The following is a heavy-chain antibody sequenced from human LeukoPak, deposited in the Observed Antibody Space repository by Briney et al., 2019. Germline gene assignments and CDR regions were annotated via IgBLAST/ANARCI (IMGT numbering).Heavy chain of an antibody. D-gene: IGHD3-3*01. CDR2: IFTTGST. CDR3: ARQFDFWSGLFDY. V-gene: IGHV4-61*02. Sequence: SETLSLTCTVSGGSISSGVYYWSWIRQPAGKGLEWIGLIFTTGSTNYNPSLKSRVTMSVDTSKNQFSLRLTSVTAADTAVYYCARQFDFWSGLFDYWGQGSLVTVSS. J-gene: IGHJ4*02. CDR1: GGSISSGVYY.